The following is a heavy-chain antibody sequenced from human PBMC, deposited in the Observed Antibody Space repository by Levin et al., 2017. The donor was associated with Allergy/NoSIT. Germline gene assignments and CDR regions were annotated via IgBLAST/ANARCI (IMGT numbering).Heavy chain of an antibody. J-gene: IGHJ4*02. CDR3: AAKCHWSVGFNPNFDF. D-gene: IGHD1-1*01. CDR2: ISSSSSTT. CDR1: GITFSNYD. V-gene: IGHV3-48*02. Sequence: GESLKISCAASGITFSNYDMNWVRQAPGKGLEWISYISSSSSTTFYADSVKGRFTISRDSAKNSLYLQMHSLRDEDTGVFYCAAKCHWSVGFNPNFDFWGRGTLVNVSS.